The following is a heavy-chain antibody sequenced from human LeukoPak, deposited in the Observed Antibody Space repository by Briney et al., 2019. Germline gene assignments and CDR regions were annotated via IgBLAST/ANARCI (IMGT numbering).Heavy chain of an antibody. CDR1: GFTFSSYG. CDR3: AKDSRVRYTYGSTMGY. CDR2: ISYDGSNK. V-gene: IGHV3-30*18. D-gene: IGHD5-18*01. Sequence: GGSLRLSCAASGFTFSSYGMHWVRQAPGKGLEWVAVISYDGSNKYYADSVKGRFTISRDNSKNTLYLQMNSLRAEDTAMFYCAKDSRVRYTYGSTMGYWGQGTLVTVSS. J-gene: IGHJ4*02.